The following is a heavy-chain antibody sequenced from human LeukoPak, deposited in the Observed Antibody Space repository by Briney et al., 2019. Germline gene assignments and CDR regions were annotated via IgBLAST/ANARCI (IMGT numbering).Heavy chain of an antibody. Sequence: GGSLRLSCAASGFTFSSYAMHWVRQAPGKGLEWVALISYDGSSKYYADSVKGRFTISRDNSQNTLYLQMNSLRTEDTTVYYCARDKWAVAGTGRNFFDYWGQGTLVTVSS. CDR3: ARDKWAVAGTGRNFFDY. CDR2: ISYDGSSK. J-gene: IGHJ4*02. D-gene: IGHD6-19*01. CDR1: GFTFSSYA. V-gene: IGHV3-30*04.